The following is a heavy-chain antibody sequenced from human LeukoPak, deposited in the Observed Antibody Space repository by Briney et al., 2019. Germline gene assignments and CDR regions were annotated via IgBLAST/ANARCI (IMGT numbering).Heavy chain of an antibody. V-gene: IGHV3-48*03. J-gene: IGHJ4*02. Sequence: GGSLRLSCAASGFTFSSYEMNWVRQAPGKGLEWVSYILNSGTTTYYADSVKGRFTISRDNAKDSLYLQMNSLRAEDTGVYYCARDPPDYWGQGILVTVSS. CDR2: ILNSGTTT. CDR1: GFTFSSYE. CDR3: ARDPPDY.